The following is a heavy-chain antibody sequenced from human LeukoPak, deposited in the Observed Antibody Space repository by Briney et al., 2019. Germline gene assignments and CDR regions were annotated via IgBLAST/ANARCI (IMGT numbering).Heavy chain of an antibody. D-gene: IGHD3-22*01. Sequence: PSETLSLTCTVSGASISSGSYSWSWIRQPAGKGLEWIGRIYTSGSTNYNPSLKSRVTISVDTSKNQFSLKLRSVTAADTAVYYRARVTGYVIEDYFDYWGQGTLVTVSS. CDR3: ARVTGYVIEDYFDY. CDR1: GASISSGSYS. CDR2: IYTSGST. V-gene: IGHV4-61*02. J-gene: IGHJ4*02.